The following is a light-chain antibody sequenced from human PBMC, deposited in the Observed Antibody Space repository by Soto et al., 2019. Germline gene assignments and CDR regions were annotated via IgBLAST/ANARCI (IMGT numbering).Light chain of an antibody. CDR3: QQYGTSPLT. CDR2: NAV. J-gene: IGKJ1*01. CDR1: QSVSSSS. V-gene: IGKV3-20*01. Sequence: EIVLTLSPDTLSLSPGERATLSCRTSQSVSSSSLARYQQKPGQAPRLLIYNAVSRAAGIPDRFSGSGSGTDFSLTISRLEPEDFAVYYCQQYGTSPLTFGLGTKVDIK.